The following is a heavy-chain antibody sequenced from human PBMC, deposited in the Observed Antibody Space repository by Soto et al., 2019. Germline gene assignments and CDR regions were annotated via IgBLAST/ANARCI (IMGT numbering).Heavy chain of an antibody. CDR3: AEEGGFYGDDDYYYGMDV. CDR2: ISGDGGDE. Sequence: QVRLVESGGGVVQPGKSLRISCAASGFTFSRYGMHWVRQAPGKGLEWVATISGDGGDEYYADSVRGRFTVSRANTRSTVFRQMDSLRAEDAAIYYCAEEGGFYGDDDYYYGMDVWGQGTTVAVSS. V-gene: IGHV3-30*18. D-gene: IGHD4-17*01. J-gene: IGHJ6*02. CDR1: GFTFSRYG.